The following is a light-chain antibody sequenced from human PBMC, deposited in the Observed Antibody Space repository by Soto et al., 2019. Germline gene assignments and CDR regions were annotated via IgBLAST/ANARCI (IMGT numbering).Light chain of an antibody. J-gene: IGKJ2*01. CDR3: QQCGNSLYT. V-gene: IGKV3-20*01. CDR2: GAS. Sequence: EIVLTQAPGTLSLSPGERATLSCRARQSISSSSLAWYQQKPGQALRLLIYGASTRAAGITDRFSGSGSGTVFTLTISRLEPEDSAVYFCQQCGNSLYTLGQGTKLEIK. CDR1: QSISSSS.